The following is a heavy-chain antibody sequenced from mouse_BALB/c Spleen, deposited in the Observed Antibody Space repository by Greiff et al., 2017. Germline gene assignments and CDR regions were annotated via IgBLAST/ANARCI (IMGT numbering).Heavy chain of an antibody. D-gene: IGHD1-1*01. CDR3: ARELRYAMDY. V-gene: IGHV1S137*01. J-gene: IGHJ4*01. Sequence: QVQLKQSGAELVRPGVSVKISCKGSGYTFTDYAMHWVKQSHAKSLEWIGVISTYYGDASYNQKFKGKATMTVDKSSSTAYMELARLTSEDSAIYYCARELRYAMDYWGQGTSVTVSS. CDR2: ISTYYGDA. CDR1: GYTFTDYA.